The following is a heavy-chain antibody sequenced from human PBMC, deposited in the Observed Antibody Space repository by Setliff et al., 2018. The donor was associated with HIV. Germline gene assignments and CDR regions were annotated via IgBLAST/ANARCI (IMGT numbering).Heavy chain of an antibody. CDR3: ARGPPFAY. V-gene: IGHV4-39*07. CDR2: IAYSGTTMYT. CDR1: GGSFIGSSFQ. Sequence: PSETLSLTCNVSGGSFIGSSFQSTWIRQTPGKGLEWIADIAYSGTTMYTNYNPSLESRVIISEDTSRDQFFLKLTSVTADDTGIYYCARGPPFAYWGQGLLVTVSS. J-gene: IGHJ4*02.